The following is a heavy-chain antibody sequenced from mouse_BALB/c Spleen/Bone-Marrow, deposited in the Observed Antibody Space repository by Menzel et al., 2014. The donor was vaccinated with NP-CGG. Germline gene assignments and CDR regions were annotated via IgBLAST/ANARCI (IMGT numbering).Heavy chain of an antibody. D-gene: IGHD4-1*01. Sequence: EVKVVESGGDLVKSGGSLKLSCAASGFTFSTYGMSWVRQTPDKRLEWVATISSGGDYTYYPDSVKGRFTISRDNAKNTLYLQMSSLKSEDTAMYYCASQTGTWFAYWGQGTLVTVSA. V-gene: IGHV5-6*01. CDR3: ASQTGTWFAY. CDR1: GFTFSTYG. J-gene: IGHJ3*01. CDR2: ISSGGDYT.